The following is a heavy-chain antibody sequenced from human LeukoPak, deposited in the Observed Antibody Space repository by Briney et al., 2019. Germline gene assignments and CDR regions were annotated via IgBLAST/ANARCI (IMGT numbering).Heavy chain of an antibody. CDR3: ARVLIVVVPAYYYYYGMDV. Sequence: GESLRLSCAASGFTFSSYWMHWVRQSPGKGLVWVSRINRDGSSTSYADSVKGRFTISRDNAKNTLYLQMNSLRAEDTAVYYCARVLIVVVPAYYYYYGMDVWGKGTTVTVSS. J-gene: IGHJ6*04. D-gene: IGHD2-2*01. V-gene: IGHV3-74*01. CDR2: INRDGSST. CDR1: GFTFSSYW.